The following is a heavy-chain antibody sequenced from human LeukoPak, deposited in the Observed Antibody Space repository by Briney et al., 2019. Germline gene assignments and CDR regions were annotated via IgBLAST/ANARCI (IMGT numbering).Heavy chain of an antibody. CDR2: YHLDGRT. J-gene: IGHJ4*02. Sequence: SDTQSLICAVSSGSLTSNNWWTRVRPPPGEGLEWIGEYHLDGRTNYNPSLTGRLNIPVDLYENHISLKMTSVTPAHTSVYYFAREGGFNHPLDYSGQGMLVTVSS. V-gene: IGHV4-4*02. CDR1: SGSLTSNNW. D-gene: IGHD1-14*01. CDR3: AREGGFNHPLDY.